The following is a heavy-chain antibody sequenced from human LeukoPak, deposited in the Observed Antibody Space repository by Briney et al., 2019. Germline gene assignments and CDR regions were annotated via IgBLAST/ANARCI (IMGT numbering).Heavy chain of an antibody. CDR2: ISGSGGST. Sequence: QPGGSLRLSCAASGFTFSSYAMSWVRQAPGKGLEWVSAISGSGGSTYYADSVKGRFTISRDNAKNSLYLQMNSLRAEDTALYYCARLRYNDFWSGHWKYYYYMDVWGKGTTVTVSS. D-gene: IGHD3-3*01. V-gene: IGHV3-23*01. CDR1: GFTFSSYA. J-gene: IGHJ6*03. CDR3: ARLRYNDFWSGHWKYYYYMDV.